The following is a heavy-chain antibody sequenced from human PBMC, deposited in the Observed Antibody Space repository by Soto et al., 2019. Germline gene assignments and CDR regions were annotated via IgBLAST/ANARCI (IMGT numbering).Heavy chain of an antibody. CDR1: GFTFSTYA. J-gene: IGHJ5*02. CDR2: ISNSGHST. D-gene: IGHD2-15*01. Sequence: GSLRLSCAASGFTFSTYAMNWVRLAPGKGLEWISVISNSGHSTIYADSVKGRFTTSRDNSKNTLYLQMNNLRADDTAAYYCAKGGPSFLNWFGPWGQEALVTVSS. V-gene: IGHV3-23*01. CDR3: AKGGPSFLNWFGP.